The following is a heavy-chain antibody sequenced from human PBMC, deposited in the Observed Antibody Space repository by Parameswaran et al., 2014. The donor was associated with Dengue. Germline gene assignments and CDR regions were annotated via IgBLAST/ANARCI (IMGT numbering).Heavy chain of an antibody. CDR3: TRVIAVAANYYYYGMDV. D-gene: IGHD2-15*01. V-gene: IGHV3-49*02. CDR2: IRSKAYGGTT. J-gene: IGHJ6*02. Sequence: RWIRQAPRKGLEWVGFIRSKAYGGTTEYAASVKGRFTISRDDSKSIAYLQMNSLKTEDTAVYYCTRVIAVAANYYYYGMDVWGQGTTVTVSS.